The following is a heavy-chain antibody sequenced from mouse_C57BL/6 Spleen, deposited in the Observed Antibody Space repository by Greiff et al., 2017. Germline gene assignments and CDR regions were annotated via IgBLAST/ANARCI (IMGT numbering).Heavy chain of an antibody. CDR3: ARNYYGSREEYFDV. Sequence: VQLQQSGAELVKPGASVKLSCKASGYTFTSYWMHWVKQRPGQGLEWIGMIHPNSGSTNYNEKFKSKATLTVDKSSSTAYMQLSSLTSEDSAVYYCARNYYGSREEYFDVWGTGTTVTVSS. V-gene: IGHV1-64*01. CDR2: IHPNSGST. D-gene: IGHD1-1*01. J-gene: IGHJ1*03. CDR1: GYTFTSYW.